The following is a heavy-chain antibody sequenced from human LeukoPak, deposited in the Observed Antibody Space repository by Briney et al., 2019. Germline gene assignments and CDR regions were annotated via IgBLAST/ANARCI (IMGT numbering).Heavy chain of an antibody. CDR1: GYTFTGNG. CDR3: ARSGHCSGTGCYAEGIDY. V-gene: IGHV1-18*01. CDR2: ISGYNGNT. Sequence: ASVKVSCKASGYTFTGNGITWVRQAPGQGLEWMGWISGYNGNTAYAQMFRARVTMTTDTSTSTAYMEVTNLRSDDTAIYYCARSGHCSGTGCYAEGIDYWGQGTLVTVSS. J-gene: IGHJ4*02. D-gene: IGHD2-2*01.